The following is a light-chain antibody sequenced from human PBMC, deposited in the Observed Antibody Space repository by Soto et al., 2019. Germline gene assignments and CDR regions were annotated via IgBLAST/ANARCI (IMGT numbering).Light chain of an antibody. Sequence: QLLLTQPPSVSGAPGQRVTISCTGSSSNIGAGYDVHWYQQLPGTAPKLRIDGNSNRPSGVPDRFSGSKSGTSASLAITGLQAEDEADYYCQSYDSSLSGWVFGGGTQLTVL. CDR1: SSNIGAGYD. CDR2: GNS. CDR3: QSYDSSLSGWV. J-gene: IGLJ3*02. V-gene: IGLV1-40*01.